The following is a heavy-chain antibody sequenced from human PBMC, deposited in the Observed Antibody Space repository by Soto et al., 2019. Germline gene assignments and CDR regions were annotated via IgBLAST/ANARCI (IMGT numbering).Heavy chain of an antibody. CDR1: GDTFSSYS. J-gene: IGHJ6*03. D-gene: IGHD3-10*01. CDR3: ARGPRGGSAYVSHYYYMDV. CDR2: IIPILAIT. V-gene: IGHV1-69*04. Sequence: ASVKVSCKASGDTFSSYSITWVRQAPGQGLEWMGRIIPILAITNYAQKFQGRVTITADKSTSTAYMELSSLRSEDTALYFCARGPRGGSAYVSHYYYMDVWGKGTTVTVSS.